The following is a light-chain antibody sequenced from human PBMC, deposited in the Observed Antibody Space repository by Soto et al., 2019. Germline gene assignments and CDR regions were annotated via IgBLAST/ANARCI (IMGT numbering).Light chain of an antibody. Sequence: EIVLTQSPGTLSLSPGERATLSCRASQSVSSSYLAWYQQKPGQAPRLLIYGASSRATGIPDRFSGSGSGTDFTLTISRLEPEDFAVYYFQQYGSSPRTFGHGPKVEIK. V-gene: IGKV3-20*01. CDR2: GAS. CDR1: QSVSSSY. CDR3: QQYGSSPRT. J-gene: IGKJ1*01.